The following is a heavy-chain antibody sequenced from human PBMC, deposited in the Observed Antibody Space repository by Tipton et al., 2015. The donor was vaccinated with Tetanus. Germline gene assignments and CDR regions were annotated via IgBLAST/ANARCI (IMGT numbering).Heavy chain of an antibody. CDR2: VYSSGST. Sequence: TLSLTCTVSGGSISSSSYYWSWIRQPPGTGLEWIGYVYSSGSTNYNPSLKRRVTISVDTSKNQFSLSLSPVIAADTAVYYCARGVSRDWNGHYFDYWGQGALVTVSS. J-gene: IGHJ4*02. V-gene: IGHV4-61*05. CDR3: ARGVSRDWNGHYFDY. D-gene: IGHD1-1*01. CDR1: GGSISSSSYY.